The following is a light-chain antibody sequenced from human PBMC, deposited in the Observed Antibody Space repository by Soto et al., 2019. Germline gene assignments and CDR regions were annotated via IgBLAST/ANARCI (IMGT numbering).Light chain of an antibody. CDR1: QGISNW. CDR2: ATS. J-gene: IGKJ2*01. V-gene: IGKV1-12*01. Sequence: DIQMTQSPSSVSASVGDRVTITCRASQGISNWLAWYQQKAGKAPKRLIYATSTLQSGVPSRFRGSGSGTEFTLTISSLQPDDVASYYCQQANSFPYTFGQGTKLEIK. CDR3: QQANSFPYT.